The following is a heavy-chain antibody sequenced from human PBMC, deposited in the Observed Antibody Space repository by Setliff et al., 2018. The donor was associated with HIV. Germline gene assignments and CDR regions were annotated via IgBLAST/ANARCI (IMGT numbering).Heavy chain of an antibody. CDR1: GGSISSGGHY. J-gene: IGHJ4*02. CDR3: ARSGDYYESSGYYRY. V-gene: IGHV4-31*03. CDR2: IYHSGST. Sequence: TLSLTCTVSGGSISSGGHYWSWIRQHPGKGLEWIGYIYHSGSTFYNPSLQSRAAISVDGSKYHLSLKLFSVTAADTAVYYCARSGDYYESSGYYRYWGQGALVTVSS. D-gene: IGHD3-22*01.